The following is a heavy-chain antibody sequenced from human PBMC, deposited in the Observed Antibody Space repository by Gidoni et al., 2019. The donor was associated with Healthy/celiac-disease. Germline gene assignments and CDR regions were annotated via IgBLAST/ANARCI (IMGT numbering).Heavy chain of an antibody. V-gene: IGHV1-69*01. CDR3: ARVPLGSAAQIDP. D-gene: IGHD6-13*01. Sequence: QVQLVQSGAEVKKPGSSVQVSCMASGVPFSSYAISWVRQAPGQGLEWLGGIIPIFGTANYAQKFQGRVTITADESTSTAYMELSSLRSEDTAVYYCARVPLGSAAQIDPWGQGTLVTVSS. J-gene: IGHJ5*02. CDR2: IIPIFGTA. CDR1: GVPFSSYA.